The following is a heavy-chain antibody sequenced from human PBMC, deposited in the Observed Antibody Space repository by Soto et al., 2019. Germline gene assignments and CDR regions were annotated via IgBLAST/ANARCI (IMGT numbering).Heavy chain of an antibody. J-gene: IGHJ4*02. V-gene: IGHV4-59*01. CDR3: ARDSSSWFDY. CDR2: IYYSGST. CDR1: GGSISSYY. Sequence: QVQLQESGPGLVKPSETLPLTCTVSGGSISSYYWSWIRQPPGKGLEWIGYIYYSGSTNYNPSLKSRVTISVDTSKNQFSLKLSSVTAADTAVYYCARDSSSWFDYWGQGTLVTVSS. D-gene: IGHD6-13*01.